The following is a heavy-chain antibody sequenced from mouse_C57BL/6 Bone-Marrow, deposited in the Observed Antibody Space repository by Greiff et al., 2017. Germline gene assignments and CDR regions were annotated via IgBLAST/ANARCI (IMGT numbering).Heavy chain of an antibody. CDR2: IDPSDSYT. D-gene: IGHD2-2*01. CDR3: AREHYVYDVAWFAY. Sequence: QVQLQQPGAELVMPGASVKLSCKASGYTFTSYWMHWVKQRPGQGLEWIGEIDPSDSYTNYNQKFKGKSTLTVDKSSSTAYMQLSSLTSEDSAVYYCAREHYVYDVAWFAYWGEEALVTVSA. J-gene: IGHJ3*01. V-gene: IGHV1-69*01. CDR1: GYTFTSYW.